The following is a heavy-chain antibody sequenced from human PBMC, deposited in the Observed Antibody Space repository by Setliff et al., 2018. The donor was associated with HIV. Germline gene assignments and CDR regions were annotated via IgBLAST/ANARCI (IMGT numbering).Heavy chain of an antibody. D-gene: IGHD3-10*01. Sequence: KPSETLSLTCTVSGDSISNYYWSWIRQPPGRGLEWVGYIYNSASTNYNPSLKSRVTISVDTSKKQFSLKLNSVTAADTAVYYCARHVRYSGSGSYSFDYWGQGTLVTVSS. V-gene: IGHV4-59*08. CDR1: GDSISNYY. CDR2: IYNSAST. J-gene: IGHJ4*02. CDR3: ARHVRYSGSGSYSFDY.